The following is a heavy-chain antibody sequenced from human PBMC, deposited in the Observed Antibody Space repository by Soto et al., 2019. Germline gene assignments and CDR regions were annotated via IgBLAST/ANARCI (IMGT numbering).Heavy chain of an antibody. D-gene: IGHD3-10*01. V-gene: IGHV4-34*01. Sequence: ASEKLSLTCAVYGGSFSGYYWSWIRQPPGKGLEWIGEINHSGSTNYNPSLKSRVTISVDTSKNQFSLKLSSVTAADTAVYYCATRSTMVRAGNWFDPWGQGTLVTVS. J-gene: IGHJ5*02. CDR3: ATRSTMVRAGNWFDP. CDR1: GGSFSGYY. CDR2: INHSGST.